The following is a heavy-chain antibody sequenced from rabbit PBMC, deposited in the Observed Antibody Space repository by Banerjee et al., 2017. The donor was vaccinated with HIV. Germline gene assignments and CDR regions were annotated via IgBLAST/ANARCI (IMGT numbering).Heavy chain of an antibody. D-gene: IGHD1-1*01. CDR1: GIDFNGYYY. CDR2: IYGISGSA. CDR3: ARSSGFPNFNL. V-gene: IGHV1S45*01. Sequence: QEQLVESGGGLVQPEGSLTLTCKASGIDFNGYYYICWVRQAPGKGLELIACIYGISGSAYYASWAKGRFTISKTSTTVTLQMTSLTAADTATYFCARSSGFPNFNLWGPGTLVTVS. J-gene: IGHJ4*01.